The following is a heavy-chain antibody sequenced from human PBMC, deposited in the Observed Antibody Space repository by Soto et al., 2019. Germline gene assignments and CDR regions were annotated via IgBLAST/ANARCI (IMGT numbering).Heavy chain of an antibody. J-gene: IGHJ4*02. CDR3: AKPPSSGSNGY. CDR1: GFIFSSYA. V-gene: IGHV3-23*01. CDR2: ISGSGVST. Sequence: EVQLLESGGGLVQPGGSLRLSCAASGFIFSSYAMSWVRQAPGKGLEWVSAISGSGVSTYYADSVKGRFTISRDNSKNTLYLQTNSPRAEDTAVYYCAKPPSSGSNGYWGQGTLFTVSS. D-gene: IGHD1-26*01.